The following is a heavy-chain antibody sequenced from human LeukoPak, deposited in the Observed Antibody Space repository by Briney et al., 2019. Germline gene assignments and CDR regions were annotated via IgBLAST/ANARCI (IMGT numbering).Heavy chain of an antibody. CDR3: AKDKGWQLLYFDY. Sequence: GGSLRLSCAASGFTFSSYWMSWVRQAPGKGLEWVANIKQDGSEKYYVDSVKGRFTISRDNSKNTLSLQMNSLRAEDTAVYYCAKDKGWQLLYFDYWGQGTLVTVSS. J-gene: IGHJ4*02. D-gene: IGHD1-26*01. V-gene: IGHV3-7*01. CDR2: IKQDGSEK. CDR1: GFTFSSYW.